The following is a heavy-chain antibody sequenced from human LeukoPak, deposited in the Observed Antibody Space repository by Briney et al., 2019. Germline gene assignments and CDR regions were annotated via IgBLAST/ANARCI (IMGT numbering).Heavy chain of an antibody. Sequence: SGGSLRLSCAASGFTFSNYGMHWVRQVPGKGLEWVAFIPYDGSNKYYADSLKGRFTISRDNSKNTLYLQMNSLRAEDTAIYYCAKDICGGDCYPHGGYWGQGTLVTVS. CDR2: IPYDGSNK. J-gene: IGHJ4*02. V-gene: IGHV3-30*02. CDR1: GFTFSNYG. CDR3: AKDICGGDCYPHGGY. D-gene: IGHD2-21*01.